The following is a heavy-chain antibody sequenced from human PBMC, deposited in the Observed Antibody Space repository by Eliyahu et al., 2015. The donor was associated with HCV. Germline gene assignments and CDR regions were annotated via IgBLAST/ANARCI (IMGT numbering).Heavy chain of an antibody. CDR3: WVRVRFGELSLEYYFDY. Sequence: LEWMGGFDPEDGETIYAQKFQGRVTMTEDTSTDTAYMELSSLRSEDTAVYYCWVRVRFGELSLEYYFDYWGQGTLVTVSS. D-gene: IGHD3-10*01. V-gene: IGHV1-24*01. J-gene: IGHJ4*02. CDR2: FDPEDGET.